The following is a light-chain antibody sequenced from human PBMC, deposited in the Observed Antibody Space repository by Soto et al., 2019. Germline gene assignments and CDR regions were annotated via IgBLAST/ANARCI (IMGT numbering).Light chain of an antibody. V-gene: IGLV2-14*01. CDR3: SSYSSSGTYV. CDR1: SSDVGGYNY. CDR2: EVS. J-gene: IGLJ1*01. Sequence: QSALTQPASVSGSPGQSITISCTGTSSDVGGYNYVSWYQQHPGKAPKLMIYEVSNRPSGVPNRFSGSKSGNTASLTISGLQAEDEADYYCSSYSSSGTYVFGTGTKVTVL.